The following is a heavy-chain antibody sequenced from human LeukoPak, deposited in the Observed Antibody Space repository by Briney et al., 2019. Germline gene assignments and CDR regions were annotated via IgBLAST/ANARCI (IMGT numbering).Heavy chain of an antibody. CDR1: GGSISSYY. V-gene: IGHV4-59*12. J-gene: IGHJ5*02. CDR3: ARGGSVQECSTSCYRALDP. Sequence: SETLSLTCTVSGGSISSYYRSWIRQPPGKGLEWIGYIYYSGSTNYNPSLKSRVTISVDTSKNQFSLKLSSVTAADTAVYYCARGGSVQECSTSCYRALDPWGQGTLVTVSS. CDR2: IYYSGST. D-gene: IGHD2-2*01.